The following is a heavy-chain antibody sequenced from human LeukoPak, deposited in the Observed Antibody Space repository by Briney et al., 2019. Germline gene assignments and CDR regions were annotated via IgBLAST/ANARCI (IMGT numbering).Heavy chain of an antibody. CDR3: VRQMIRFWFDP. CDR1: GFTFSSYW. D-gene: IGHD3-16*01. V-gene: IGHV3-7*01. CDR2: INPDGSQK. J-gene: IGHJ5*02. Sequence: GGSLRLSCAASGFTFSSYWMHWVRQSPGKGLEWVADINPDGSQKYSVDSVKGRFTISRDNAKNSLFLHLNSLRADDTATYYCVRQMIRFWFDPWGQGTRVTVSS.